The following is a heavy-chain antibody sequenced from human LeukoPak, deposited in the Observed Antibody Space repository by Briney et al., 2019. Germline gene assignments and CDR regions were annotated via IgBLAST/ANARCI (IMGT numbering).Heavy chain of an antibody. V-gene: IGHV1-18*01. D-gene: IGHD2-2*01. CDR3: AGDSDIVVVPAPGP. J-gene: IGHJ5*02. CDR2: ISAYNGNT. Sequence: ASVKVSCKASGYTFTSYGISWVRQAPGQGLEWMGWISAYNGNTNYAQKLQGRVTMTTDTSTSTAYMELRSLRSDDTAVYYCAGDSDIVVVPAPGPWGQGTLVTVSS. CDR1: GYTFTSYG.